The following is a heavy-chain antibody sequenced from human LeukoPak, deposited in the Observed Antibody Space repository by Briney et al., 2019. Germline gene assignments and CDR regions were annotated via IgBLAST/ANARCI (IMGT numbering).Heavy chain of an antibody. V-gene: IGHV4-59*01. Sequence: SETLSLTCAVYGGSFSGYYWSWIRQPPGKGLEWIGYIYYSGNTNYNPSLKSRVTISVDTSKNQFSLKLTSVTAADTAVYYCARGTNWNYVFDYWGQGTLVTVSS. CDR2: IYYSGNT. J-gene: IGHJ4*02. CDR3: ARGTNWNYVFDY. D-gene: IGHD1-7*01. CDR1: GGSFSGYY.